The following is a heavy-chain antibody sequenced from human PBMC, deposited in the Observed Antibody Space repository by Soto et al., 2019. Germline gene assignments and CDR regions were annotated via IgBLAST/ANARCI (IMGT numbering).Heavy chain of an antibody. V-gene: IGHV1-69*02. CDR3: AITYCRDNSCPGDFDF. J-gene: IGHJ4*02. CDR1: GGTFNTYT. CDR2: FIPILDMA. D-gene: IGHD2-21*01. Sequence: QVQVVQSGAEVKKPESSVKVSCKPSGGTFNTYTVNWVRLAPGHGLEWMGRFIPILDMANYAQKFQDRVTITADRSTFTAYMELNSLTSDDTAVYFCAITYCRDNSCPGDFDFWGPGTLVTVSS.